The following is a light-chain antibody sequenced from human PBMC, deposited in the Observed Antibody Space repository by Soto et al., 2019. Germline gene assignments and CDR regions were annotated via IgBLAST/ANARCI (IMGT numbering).Light chain of an antibody. CDR1: QSVNSNY. CDR2: GTS. J-gene: IGKJ1*01. CDR3: QQYDTSPRT. Sequence: EIVLTQSPGTLSLSPGERATLSCRASQSVNSNYLAWYQQKPGQGPRVLMYGTSSRATGIPDRFSRSGSGADFTLTISRLEPEDFAVYYCQQYDTSPRTFGQGTKVEI. V-gene: IGKV3-20*01.